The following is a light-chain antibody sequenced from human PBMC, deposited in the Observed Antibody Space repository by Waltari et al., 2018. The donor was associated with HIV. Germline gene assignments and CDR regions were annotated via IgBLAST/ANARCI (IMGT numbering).Light chain of an antibody. CDR3: QSYDTILSGPVVV. CDR2: ANT. V-gene: IGLV1-40*01. J-gene: IGLJ2*01. Sequence: MLTQPPSVSGAPGQTVTISCLGEISNIARFDVHWYQQLPGAAPKLLIYANTNRPSGVPDRFSASKSGTSASLAISGLQAEDEADYYCQSYDTILSGPVVVFGGGTKLTVL. CDR1: ISNIARFD.